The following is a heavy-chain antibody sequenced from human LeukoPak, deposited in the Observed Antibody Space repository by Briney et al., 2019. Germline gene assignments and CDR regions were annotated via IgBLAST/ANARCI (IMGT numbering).Heavy chain of an antibody. CDR2: IKSKTDGGTT. CDR1: RFTFSNAC. V-gene: IGHV3-15*01. D-gene: IGHD5-18*01. J-gene: IGHJ4*02. CDR3: TTGTWIQLWLPDY. Sequence: GGSLRLSCAASRFTFSNACMTWVRQAPGKGLEWVGHIKSKTDGGTTDFAAPVKGRFTISRDDSKNTLFLQMNSLKTEDTAVYYCTTGTWIQLWLPDYWGQGTLVTVSS.